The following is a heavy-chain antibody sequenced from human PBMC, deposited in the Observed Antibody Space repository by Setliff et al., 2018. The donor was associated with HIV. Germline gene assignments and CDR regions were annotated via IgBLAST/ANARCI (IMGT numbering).Heavy chain of an antibody. CDR2: VGAVGSPK. D-gene: IGHD3-10*02. CDR1: GFSFSTYA. CDR3: AKVLLFGVDVFDI. Sequence: GGSLRLSCEASGFSFSTYAMGWVRQAPGKGLEWVSTVGAVGSPKFYAESVKGRFTISKDNSKNTLYLQMTSLRGEDTAVYYCAKVLLFGVDVFDIWGQGTMVTVSS. J-gene: IGHJ3*02. V-gene: IGHV3-23*01.